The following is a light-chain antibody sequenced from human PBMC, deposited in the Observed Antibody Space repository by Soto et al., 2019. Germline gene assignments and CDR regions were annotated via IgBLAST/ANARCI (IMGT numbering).Light chain of an antibody. Sequence: DIQMTQSPSSLSASVGDRVTITCRERQGISSFLAWFQQKPGKAPKSLIYDASTLQSGVSSRFSGSGSDTHFTLPISSLQPEDFETYYCQKYHSYPASFGQGTKVEIK. CDR3: QKYHSYPAS. CDR1: QGISSF. CDR2: DAS. J-gene: IGKJ1*01. V-gene: IGKV1-16*01.